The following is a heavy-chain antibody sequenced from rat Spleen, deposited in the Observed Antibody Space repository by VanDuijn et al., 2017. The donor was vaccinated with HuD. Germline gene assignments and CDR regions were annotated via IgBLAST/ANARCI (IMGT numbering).Heavy chain of an antibody. CDR1: GFSLTSYN. D-gene: IGHD1-4*01. J-gene: IGHJ2*01. CDR2: IQSGGST. CDR3: ASAYGYTPSY. V-gene: IGHV2-19*01. Sequence: QVQLKESGPGLVQPSQTLSLTCTVSGFSLTSYNVHWVRQPPGKGLEWMGRIQSGGSTDYNSLLKSRPSISRDTSKSQVFLKMNSLQTEDTATYYCASAYGYTPSYWGQGVMVTVSS.